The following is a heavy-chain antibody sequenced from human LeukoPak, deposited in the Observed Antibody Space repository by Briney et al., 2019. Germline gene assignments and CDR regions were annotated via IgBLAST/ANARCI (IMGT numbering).Heavy chain of an antibody. V-gene: IGHV3-21*01. Sequence: PGGSLRLSCAASGFTFSIYSMNWVRQAPGKGLEWVSSISSSSSYIYYADSVKGRFTISRDNAKNSLYLQMNSLRAEDTAVYYCAKDGYDFWSGSVYWGQGTLVTVSS. D-gene: IGHD3-3*01. J-gene: IGHJ4*02. CDR3: AKDGYDFWSGSVY. CDR1: GFTFSIYS. CDR2: ISSSSSYI.